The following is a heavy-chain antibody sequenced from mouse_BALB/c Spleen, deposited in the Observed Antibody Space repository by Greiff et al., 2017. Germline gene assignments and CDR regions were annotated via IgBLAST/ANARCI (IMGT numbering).Heavy chain of an antibody. Sequence: VHVKQSGAELVKPGASVKLSCTASGFNIKDTYMHWVKQRPEQGLEWIGRIDPANGNTKYDPKFQGKATITADTSSNTAYLQLSSLTSEDTAVYYCARRNDYGAYWGQGTLVTVSA. J-gene: IGHJ3*01. D-gene: IGHD2-4*01. CDR2: IDPANGNT. CDR1: GFNIKDTY. CDR3: ARRNDYGAY. V-gene: IGHV14-3*02.